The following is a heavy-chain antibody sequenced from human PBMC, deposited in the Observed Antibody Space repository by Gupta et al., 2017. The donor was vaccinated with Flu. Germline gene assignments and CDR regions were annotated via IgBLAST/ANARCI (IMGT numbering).Heavy chain of an antibody. J-gene: IGHJ6*02. V-gene: IGHV3-30*18. D-gene: IGHD6-19*01. CDR2: ISYDGSNK. CDR1: GFTFSSYG. CDR3: AKDSSGWDYYYYYGMDV. Sequence: QVQLVESGGGVVQPGRSLRLSCAASGFTFSSYGMPWVRPAPGKGLAWVAVISYDGSNKYYADSVKGRFTISRDNSKNTLYLQMNSLRAEDTAVYYCAKDSSGWDYYYYYGMDVWGQGTTVTVSS.